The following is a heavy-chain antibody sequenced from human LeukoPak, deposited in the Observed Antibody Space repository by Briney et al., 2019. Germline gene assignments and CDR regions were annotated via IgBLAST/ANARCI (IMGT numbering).Heavy chain of an antibody. CDR1: GYSFTSYW. CDR3: ARLGCSSTSCYRGNWFDP. CDR2: IYPGDSDT. D-gene: IGHD2-2*01. V-gene: IGHV5-51*01. J-gene: IGHJ5*02. Sequence: GESLKISCKGSGYSFTSYWIGWVRQMPGKGLEWMGIIYPGDSDTRYSPSFQGQVSISADKSISTAYLQWSSLKASDTAMYYCARLGCSSTSCYRGNWFDPWGQGTLVTVSS.